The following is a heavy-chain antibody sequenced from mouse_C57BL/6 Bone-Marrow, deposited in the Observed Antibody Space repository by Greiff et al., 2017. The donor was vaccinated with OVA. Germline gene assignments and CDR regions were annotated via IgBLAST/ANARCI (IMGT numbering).Heavy chain of an antibody. V-gene: IGHV1-64*01. J-gene: IGHJ3*01. D-gene: IGHD1-1*01. CDR3: ARRAYGSSYVGFAY. Sequence: VQLQQPGAELVKPGASVKLSCKASGYTFTSYWMHWVKQRPGQGLEWIGMIHPNSGSTNYNEKFKSKATLTVDKSSSTAYMQLSSLTSEDSAVYYGARRAYGSSYVGFAYWGQGTLVTVSA. CDR1: GYTFTSYW. CDR2: IHPNSGST.